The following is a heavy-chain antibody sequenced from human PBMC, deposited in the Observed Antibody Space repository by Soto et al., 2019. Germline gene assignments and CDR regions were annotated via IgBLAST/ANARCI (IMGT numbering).Heavy chain of an antibody. Sequence: GASVKVSCKASGYTFTSYYMHWVRQAPGQGLEWMGIINPSGGSTSYAQKFQGRVTMTRDTSTSTVYMELSSLRSDDTAVYYCARVGLAGDSLSYGMDVWGQGTTVTVSS. D-gene: IGHD2-21*02. V-gene: IGHV1-46*01. CDR1: GYTFTSYY. CDR2: INPSGGST. CDR3: ARVGLAGDSLSYGMDV. J-gene: IGHJ6*02.